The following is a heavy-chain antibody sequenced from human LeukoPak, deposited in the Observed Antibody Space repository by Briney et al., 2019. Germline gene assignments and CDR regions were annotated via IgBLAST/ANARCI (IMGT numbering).Heavy chain of an antibody. D-gene: IGHD6-19*01. CDR2: ISGSGGST. V-gene: IGHV3-23*01. CDR3: AKDLGKKWLAGWYFDL. Sequence: GGSLRLSCAASGFTFSSYAMSWVRQAPGKGLEWVSAISGSGGSTYYADSVKGRFTISRDNSKNTLYLQMNSLRAEDTAVYYCAKDLGKKWLAGWYFDLWGRGTLVTVSS. CDR1: GFTFSSYA. J-gene: IGHJ2*01.